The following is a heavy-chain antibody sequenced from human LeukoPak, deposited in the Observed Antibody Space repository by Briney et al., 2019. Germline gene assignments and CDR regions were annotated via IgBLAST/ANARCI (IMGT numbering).Heavy chain of an antibody. CDR1: GGSIGRDDYY. Sequence: SQTLSLTCTVSGGSIGRDDYYWSWIRQPPGKGLEWIGCIYYSGSTYYNPSLKSRVTISVDTSKNQFSLKLNSVTAADTAVYYCARGVERIFGVVNWFDPWGQGTPVTVSS. V-gene: IGHV4-30-4*01. J-gene: IGHJ5*02. CDR3: ARGVERIFGVVNWFDP. CDR2: IYYSGST. D-gene: IGHD3-3*01.